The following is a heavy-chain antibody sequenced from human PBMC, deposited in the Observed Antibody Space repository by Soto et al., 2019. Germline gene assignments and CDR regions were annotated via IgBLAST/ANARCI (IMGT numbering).Heavy chain of an antibody. D-gene: IGHD3-10*01. Sequence: ETLSLTCSVSGYSISSGYYWCWIRQPPGKGLEWIVTIYHSGSTYYSSSLKIRVTISLDTSKNQFSLKMRSLTAADTAVYFCARDAPTMVRGVMAAFDIWGQGTMVTVS. CDR1: GYSISSGYY. V-gene: IGHV4-38-2*02. J-gene: IGHJ3*02. CDR3: ARDAPTMVRGVMAAFDI. CDR2: IYHSGST.